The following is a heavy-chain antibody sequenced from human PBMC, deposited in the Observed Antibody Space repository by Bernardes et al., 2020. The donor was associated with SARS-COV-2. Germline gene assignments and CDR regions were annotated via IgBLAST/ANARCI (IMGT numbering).Heavy chain of an antibody. CDR2: ISSSSTI. J-gene: IGHJ6*02. D-gene: IGHD2-2*02. CDR1: GFTFSSYS. Sequence: LRLSCAASGFTFSSYSMNWVRQAPGKGLEWVSYISSSSTIYYADSVKGRFTISRDNAKNSLYLQMNSLRDEDTAVYYCARTGYCSSTSCHRPYYYYGMDVWG. CDR3: ARTGYCSSTSCHRPYYYYGMDV. V-gene: IGHV3-48*02.